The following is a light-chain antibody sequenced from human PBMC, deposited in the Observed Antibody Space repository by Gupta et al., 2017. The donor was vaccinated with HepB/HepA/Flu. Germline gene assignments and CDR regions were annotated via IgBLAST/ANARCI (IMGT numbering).Light chain of an antibody. V-gene: IGLV3-19*01. CDR2: GKI. Sequence: SYEMTQEPAASVALGQTVRITCQGDSLGSYYARWYQHKPGSAPVLVIYGKINRHTGMPDRFSGSTSVNTASVTTTVAQAEEEADYYCNSQDSSGNNVVFGGGTMLTVL. J-gene: IGLJ2*01. CDR3: NSQDSSGNNVV. CDR1: SLGSYY.